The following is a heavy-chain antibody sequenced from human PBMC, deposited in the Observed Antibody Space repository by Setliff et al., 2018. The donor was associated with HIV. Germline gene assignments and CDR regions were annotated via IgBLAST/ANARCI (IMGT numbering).Heavy chain of an antibody. CDR2: IYTSGST. CDR1: GGSISSGSYY. V-gene: IGHV4-61*02. CDR3: AREDYYYYGMDV. Sequence: PSETLSLTCTVSGGSISSGSYYWNWIRQPAGKGLEWIGRIYTSGSTNYNPSLKSRVTISVDTPKNQFSLKLSSVTAADTAVYYCAREDYYYYGMDVWGQGTTVTVSS. J-gene: IGHJ6*02.